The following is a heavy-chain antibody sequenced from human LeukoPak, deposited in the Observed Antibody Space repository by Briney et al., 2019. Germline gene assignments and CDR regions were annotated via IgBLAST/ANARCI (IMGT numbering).Heavy chain of an antibody. V-gene: IGHV3-33*01. D-gene: IGHD6-19*01. CDR3: ARPSWSTGYNSGWFDY. Sequence: GRSLRLSCAASGFTFSNYAMHWVRQAPGKGLEWVTVIWYDGSNTYYADSVKGRFTISRDNSENMLYLQINSLRAEDTAIYYCARPSWSTGYNSGWFDYWGQGTVVTVSS. CDR2: IWYDGSNT. CDR1: GFTFSNYA. J-gene: IGHJ4*02.